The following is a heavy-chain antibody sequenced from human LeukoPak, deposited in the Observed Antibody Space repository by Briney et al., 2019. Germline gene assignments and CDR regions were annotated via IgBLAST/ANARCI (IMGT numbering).Heavy chain of an antibody. CDR2: ISSSSSYI. J-gene: IGHJ4*02. CDR1: GFTFSSYS. D-gene: IGHD6-6*01. CDR3: ARFVSSSAAFDY. V-gene: IGHV3-21*01. Sequence: GGSLRLSCAASGFTFSSYSMDWVRQAPGKGLEWVSSISSSSSYIYYADSVKGRFTISRDNAKNSLYLQMNSLRAEDTAVYYCARFVSSSAAFDYWGQGTLVTVSS.